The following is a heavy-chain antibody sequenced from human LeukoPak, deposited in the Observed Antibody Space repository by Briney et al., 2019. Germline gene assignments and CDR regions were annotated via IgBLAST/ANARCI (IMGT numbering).Heavy chain of an antibody. V-gene: IGHV3-30*02. Sequence: PGGSLRLSCAASGFTFSSYAISWVRQTPGKGLEWVAFIRYDGSNKYYADSVKGRFTISRDNSKNTLYLQMNSLRAEDTAVYYCASTGNFDYWGQGTLVTVSS. CDR3: ASTGNFDY. CDR1: GFTFSSYA. D-gene: IGHD3-10*01. J-gene: IGHJ4*02. CDR2: IRYDGSNK.